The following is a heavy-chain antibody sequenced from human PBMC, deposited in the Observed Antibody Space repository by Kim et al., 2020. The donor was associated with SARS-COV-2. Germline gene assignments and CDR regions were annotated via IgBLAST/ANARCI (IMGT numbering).Heavy chain of an antibody. CDR3: ATGAVAGSYYYYGMDV. Sequence: GGSLRLSCVASGFTFSSYWMSWVRQAPGKGLEWVANIKQDGSEKYYVDSVKGRFTISRDNAKNSLYLQMNSLRAEDTAVYYCATGAVAGSYYYYGMDVWGQGTTVTVSS. CDR2: IKQDGSEK. CDR1: GFTFSSYW. J-gene: IGHJ6*02. D-gene: IGHD6-19*01. V-gene: IGHV3-7*03.